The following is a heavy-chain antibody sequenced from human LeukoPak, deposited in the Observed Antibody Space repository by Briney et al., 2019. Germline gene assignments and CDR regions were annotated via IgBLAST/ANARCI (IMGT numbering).Heavy chain of an antibody. CDR3: TKTGYDFWSGYPYYYYMDV. D-gene: IGHD3-3*01. Sequence: GRSLRLSCAAAGFTFSSYAMHWVRQAPGKGLEWVAVISYDGSNKYYANAVKGRTTNPRDNSQNTLDPPMNNLRTDDTAVYYRTKTGYDFWSGYPYYYYMDVWGKGTTVTVSS. J-gene: IGHJ6*03. CDR1: GFTFSSYA. V-gene: IGHV3-30*01. CDR2: ISYDGSNK.